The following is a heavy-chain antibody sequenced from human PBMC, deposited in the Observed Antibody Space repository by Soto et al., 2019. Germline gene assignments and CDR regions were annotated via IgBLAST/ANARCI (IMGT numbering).Heavy chain of an antibody. CDR1: GGTFSSYA. Sequence: GASVKVSCKASGGTFSSYAISWVRQAPGQGLEWMGGIIPIFGTANYAQKFQGRVTITADESTSTAYMELSSLRSEDTAVYYCARSPSLSAMIVVRGAFDIWGQGTMVTVSS. CDR3: ARSPSLSAMIVVRGAFDI. CDR2: IIPIFGTA. D-gene: IGHD3-22*01. V-gene: IGHV1-69*13. J-gene: IGHJ3*02.